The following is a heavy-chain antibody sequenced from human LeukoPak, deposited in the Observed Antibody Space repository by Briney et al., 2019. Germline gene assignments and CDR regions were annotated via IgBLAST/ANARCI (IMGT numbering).Heavy chain of an antibody. D-gene: IGHD6-13*01. CDR3: AKSLAAAGRMYFDY. Sequence: GGSLRLSCAASEFSFSNYAMTWVRQAPGKGPEWVSSIIGSGGSTYYADSVKGRFTISRDNSKNTLYLQMSSLRAEDTAVYYCAKSLAAAGRMYFDYWGQGTLVTVSS. J-gene: IGHJ4*02. CDR2: IIGSGGST. V-gene: IGHV3-23*01. CDR1: EFSFSNYA.